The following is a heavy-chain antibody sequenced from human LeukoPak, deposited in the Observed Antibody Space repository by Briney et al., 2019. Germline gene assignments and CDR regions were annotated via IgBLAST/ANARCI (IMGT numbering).Heavy chain of an antibody. CDR2: ISGSGGST. CDR1: GFTFSSYA. D-gene: IGHD6-19*01. Sequence: GGSLRLSCAASGFTFSSYAMSWVRQAPGKGLEWVSAISGSGGSTYYADSVKGRFTISRDNSKNTLYLQMNSLRAEDTAVYYCAKGARIAVAGSAISVYYYMDVWGKGTTVTASS. CDR3: AKGARIAVAGSAISVYYYMDV. J-gene: IGHJ6*03. V-gene: IGHV3-23*01.